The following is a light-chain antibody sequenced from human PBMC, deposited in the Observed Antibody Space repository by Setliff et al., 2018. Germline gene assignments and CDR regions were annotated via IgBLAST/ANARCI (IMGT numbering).Light chain of an antibody. J-gene: IGLJ1*01. CDR1: SSDVGSYDF. V-gene: IGLV2-14*03. CDR2: GVT. CDR3: NAYASGSTYV. Sequence: QSALTQPASVSGSPGQSITISCSGTSSDVGSYDFVSWYQQHPGKAPKLIIHGVTNRPSGVSNRFSGSKSGNTASLTISGLQTEDEADYYCNAYASGSTYVFGTGTKVTVL.